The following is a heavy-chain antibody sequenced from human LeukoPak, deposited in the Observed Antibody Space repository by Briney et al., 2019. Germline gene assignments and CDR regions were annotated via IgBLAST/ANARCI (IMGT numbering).Heavy chain of an antibody. CDR2: MNPNSGNT. V-gene: IGHV1-8*01. CDR3: ARAPDTAMVTRDY. J-gene: IGHJ4*02. CDR1: GYTFTSYD. D-gene: IGHD5-18*01. Sequence: GASVKVSCKASGYTFTSYDINWVRQATGQGLEWMGWMNPNSGNTGYAQKFQGRVTMTRNTSISTAYMELSSLRSEDTAVYYCARAPDTAMVTRDYWGQGTLVTVSS.